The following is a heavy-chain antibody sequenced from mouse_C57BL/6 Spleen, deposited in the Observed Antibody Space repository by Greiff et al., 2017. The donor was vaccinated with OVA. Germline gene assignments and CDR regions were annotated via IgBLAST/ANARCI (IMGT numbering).Heavy chain of an antibody. CDR1: GYSITSGYY. CDR2: ISYDGSN. CDR3: ASEDDGYYDWYFDV. D-gene: IGHD2-3*01. Sequence: EVQLQESGPGLVKPSQSLSLTCSVTGYSITSGYYWNWIRQFPGNQLEWMGYISYDGSNNYNPSLKNRISITRDTSKNQFFLKLKSVTTEDTATYYCASEDDGYYDWYFDVWGTGTTVTVSS. J-gene: IGHJ1*03. V-gene: IGHV3-6*01.